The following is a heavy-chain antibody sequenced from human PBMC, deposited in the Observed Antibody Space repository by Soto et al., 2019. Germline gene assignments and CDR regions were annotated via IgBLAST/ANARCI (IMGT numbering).Heavy chain of an antibody. J-gene: IGHJ4*02. CDR3: ARTGHLFDY. Sequence: PSEMLSLTCAVHGGSFSDYYWSWIRQPPGKGLEWIGEINYSGRTNYNPSLKSRVTISVDTSKNQFPLTLSSMTAADTAVYYCARTGHLFDYWGQGISVTVSS. CDR1: GGSFSDYY. V-gene: IGHV4-34*01. CDR2: INYSGRT.